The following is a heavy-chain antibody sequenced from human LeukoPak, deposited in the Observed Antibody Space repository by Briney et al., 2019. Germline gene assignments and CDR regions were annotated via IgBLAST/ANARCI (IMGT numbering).Heavy chain of an antibody. D-gene: IGHD3-10*01. CDR3: AKSSGVHYYGSGFDY. CDR2: MNRDGSEV. J-gene: IGHJ4*02. V-gene: IGHV3-7*05. Sequence: GGSLRLSCAASGFPFAPFWMTWVRQAPGKGPEFVATMNRDGSEVAYGNSVRGRFTISRDNAKNSLYLQMYSLRGEDTAVYYCAKSSGVHYYGSGFDYWGQGTLVTVSS. CDR1: GFPFAPFW.